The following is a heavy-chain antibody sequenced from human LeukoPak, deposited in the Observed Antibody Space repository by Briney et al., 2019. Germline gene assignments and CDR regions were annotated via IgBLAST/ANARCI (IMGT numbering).Heavy chain of an antibody. D-gene: IGHD6-6*01. V-gene: IGHV3-7*05. J-gene: IGHJ4*02. CDR3: ARCHSSSSGDY. CDR1: GFTFSSYW. Sequence: GGSLRLTCAASGFTFSSYWMSWVRQAPGKGLEWVANIQQGGSEKYYVDSVKGRFTISRDNAKNSLFLQMNSLRAEDTAVYYCARCHSSSSGDYWGQGTLVTVSS. CDR2: IQQGGSEK.